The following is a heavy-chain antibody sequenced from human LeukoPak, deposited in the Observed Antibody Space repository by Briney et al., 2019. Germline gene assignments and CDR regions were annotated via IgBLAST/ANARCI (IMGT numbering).Heavy chain of an antibody. J-gene: IGHJ6*03. CDR1: GLTFSDYY. D-gene: IGHD2-15*01. Sequence: PGGSLRFSCAASGLTFSDYYMSWIRQAPGKGLEWVSSISGSGITIYYADSMWGRFTISRDNANNSLFLQMNSLRAEDTSVYYCVRDRVAEVPPYYYYMDVWGKGTTVTVSS. CDR3: VRDRVAEVPPYYYYMDV. V-gene: IGHV3-11*01. CDR2: ISGSGITI.